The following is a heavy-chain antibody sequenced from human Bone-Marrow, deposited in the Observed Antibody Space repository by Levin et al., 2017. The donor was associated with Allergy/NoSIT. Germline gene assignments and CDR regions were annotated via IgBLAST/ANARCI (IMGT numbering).Heavy chain of an antibody. Sequence: RGESLKISCKGSGYTFTNYYIAWVRQMPGKGLEWMGIIYPGDSDTRYSPSFQGQVTISADKSINTAYLQWSSLKASDTAMYYCARLRWTVSNYYYYFMDVWGTGTTVTVSS. D-gene: IGHD3-16*01. CDR1: GYTFTNYY. CDR2: IYPGDSDT. CDR3: ARLRWTVSNYYYYFMDV. J-gene: IGHJ6*03. V-gene: IGHV5-51*01.